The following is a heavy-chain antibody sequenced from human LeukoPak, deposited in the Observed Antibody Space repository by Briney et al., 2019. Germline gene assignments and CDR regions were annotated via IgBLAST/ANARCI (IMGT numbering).Heavy chain of an antibody. CDR3: ARETTPDYDILTGYPVY. D-gene: IGHD3-9*01. CDR1: GFTFSSYA. J-gene: IGHJ4*02. CDR2: ISYDGSNK. V-gene: IGHV3-30-3*01. Sequence: GGSLRLSCAASGFTFSSYAMHWVRQAPGKGLEWVAVISYDGSNKYYADSVKGRFTISRDNSKNTLYLQMNSLRAEDTAVYYCARETTPDYDILTGYPVYWGQGTLVTVSS.